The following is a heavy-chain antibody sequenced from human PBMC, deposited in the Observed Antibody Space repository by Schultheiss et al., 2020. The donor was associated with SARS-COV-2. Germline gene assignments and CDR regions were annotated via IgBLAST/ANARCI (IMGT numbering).Heavy chain of an antibody. CDR1: GYTFTGYY. Sequence: ASVKVSCKASGYTFTGYYMHWVRQAPGQGLEWMGWMNPNSGGTNYAQKFQGRVTMTRDTSISTAYMELSRLRSDDTAVYYCARDGWGGEEYSCPDYWGQGTLVTVSS. J-gene: IGHJ4*02. CDR3: ARDGWGGEEYSCPDY. CDR2: MNPNSGGT. D-gene: IGHD5-18*01. V-gene: IGHV1-2*02.